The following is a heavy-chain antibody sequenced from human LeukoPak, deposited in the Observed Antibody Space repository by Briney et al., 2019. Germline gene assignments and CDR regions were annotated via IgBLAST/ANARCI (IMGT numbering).Heavy chain of an antibody. Sequence: GGSLRLSCAASGFRFSDYSMYWVRQAPGKGLEWISYIGIDSGNTHYADSVKGRFTISGDKAKNSLYLQMHSLRVEDTAVYYCARDYKYAFDNWGQGTLVTVSS. V-gene: IGHV3-48*01. J-gene: IGHJ4*02. CDR2: IGIDSGNT. D-gene: IGHD5-24*01. CDR3: ARDYKYAFDN. CDR1: GFRFSDYS.